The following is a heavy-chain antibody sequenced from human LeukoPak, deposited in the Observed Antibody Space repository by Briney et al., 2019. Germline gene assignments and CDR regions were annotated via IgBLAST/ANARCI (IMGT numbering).Heavy chain of an antibody. CDR2: INHSGYT. V-gene: IGHV4-34*01. CDR3: TRAVAGHPD. D-gene: IGHD6-19*01. Sequence: SETLSLTCAVSGVPFSNYYWSWVRQSPRQGLEWIGEINHSGYTNYNPSLKSRVTMSIDTSKNQFSLKPTSVTAADAGAYYCTRAVAGHPDWGQGTLVTVSS. CDR1: GVPFSNYY. J-gene: IGHJ4*02.